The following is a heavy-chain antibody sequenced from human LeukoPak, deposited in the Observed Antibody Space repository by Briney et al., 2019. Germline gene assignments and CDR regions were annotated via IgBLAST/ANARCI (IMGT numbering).Heavy chain of an antibody. CDR2: IYYSGST. Sequence: SETLSLTCTVSGGSISSSSYYWGWIRQPPGKGLEWIGSIYYSGSTYYNPSLKSRVTISVDTSKNQFSLKLSSVTAADTAVYYCASRIGNYVWGSYHYYFDYWGQGTLVTVSS. V-gene: IGHV4-39*07. D-gene: IGHD3-16*02. CDR3: ASRIGNYVWGSYHYYFDY. CDR1: GGSISSSSYY. J-gene: IGHJ4*02.